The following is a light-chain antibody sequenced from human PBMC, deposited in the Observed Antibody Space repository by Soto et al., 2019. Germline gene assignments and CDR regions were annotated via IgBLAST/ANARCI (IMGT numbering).Light chain of an antibody. CDR2: RAS. V-gene: IGKV1-5*03. CDR1: QRISNW. CDR3: QHYNSYSGT. J-gene: IGKJ3*01. Sequence: DIQMTQSPSTLSASVGDRVTITCRASQRISNWLAWYQQKPGKAPKLLIYRASTLQSGVPSRFSGSGSVTEFTLTISSLQPDDFATYFCQHYNSYSGTFGPGTKVDVK.